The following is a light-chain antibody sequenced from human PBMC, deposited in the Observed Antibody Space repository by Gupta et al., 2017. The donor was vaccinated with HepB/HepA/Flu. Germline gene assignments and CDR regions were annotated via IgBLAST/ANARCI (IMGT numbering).Light chain of an antibody. CDR1: QSVLYSSNNKNY. V-gene: IGKV4-1*01. CDR2: WAS. CDR3: QQYYSTPTWT. J-gene: IGKJ1*01. Sequence: DIVMTQSPDSLAVSLGERATINCKSSQSVLYSSNNKNYLAWYQQKPGQPPKLLIYWASTRESGVPDRFSGSGSGKDFTLTISSRQAEDVAVYYCQQYYSTPTWTFGQGTKVEIK.